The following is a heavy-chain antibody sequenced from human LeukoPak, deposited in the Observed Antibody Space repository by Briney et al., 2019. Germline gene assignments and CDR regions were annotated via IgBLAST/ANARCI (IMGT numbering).Heavy chain of an antibody. Sequence: SQTLSHTCTVSGGSISSGGYYWSWIRQHPGKGLEWIGYIYYSGSTYYNPSLKSRVTISVDTSKNQFSLKLGSVTAADTAVYYCARVTYYDYVWGSYRYDAFDIWGQGTMVTVSS. D-gene: IGHD3-16*02. J-gene: IGHJ3*02. CDR3: ARVTYYDYVWGSYRYDAFDI. CDR1: GGSISSGGYY. V-gene: IGHV4-31*03. CDR2: IYYSGST.